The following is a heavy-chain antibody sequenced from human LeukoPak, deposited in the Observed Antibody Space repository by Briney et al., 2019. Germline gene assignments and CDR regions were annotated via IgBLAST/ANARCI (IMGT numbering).Heavy chain of an antibody. V-gene: IGHV4-59*11. J-gene: IGHJ4*02. D-gene: IGHD3-9*01. Sequence: SETLSLTCAVSGGSISSHYWSWIRQLPGKGLEWIGYIYYSGTTNYSPSLKSRVTISVDTSNTQFSLKLSSVTAADTAVYYCARLVGGTGYFDYWGQGALVTVSS. CDR1: GGSISSHY. CDR3: ARLVGGTGYFDY. CDR2: IYYSGTT.